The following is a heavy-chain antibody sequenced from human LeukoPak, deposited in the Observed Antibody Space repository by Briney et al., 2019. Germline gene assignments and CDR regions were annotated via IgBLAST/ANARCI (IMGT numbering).Heavy chain of an antibody. CDR3: ARDPGTDFWTAFDAFDI. D-gene: IGHD3/OR15-3a*01. CDR1: GGSISSGSYY. V-gene: IGHV4-61*02. J-gene: IGHJ3*02. Sequence: PSQTLSLTCTVSGGSISSGSYYWSWIRQPAGKGLEWIGRIYTSGSTNYNPSLTSRVTISVDTSKNQFSLKLSSVTAADTAVYYCARDPGTDFWTAFDAFDIWGQGTMVTVSS. CDR2: IYTSGST.